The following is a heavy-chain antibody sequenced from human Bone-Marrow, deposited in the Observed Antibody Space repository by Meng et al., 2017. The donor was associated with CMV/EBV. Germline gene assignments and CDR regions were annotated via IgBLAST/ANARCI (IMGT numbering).Heavy chain of an antibody. V-gene: IGHV3-7*01. J-gene: IGHJ4*02. Sequence: GGSLRLSCAASGFTFSYYWMSWVRQAPGKGLEWVANIKQDGSEKYYVDSVRGRFTISRDNAKNSLYLQMNSLRAEDTGIYYCARDHYGGSVRTFDYWGLGTLVTVSS. CDR1: GFTFSYYW. D-gene: IGHD2-21*01. CDR3: ARDHYGGSVRTFDY. CDR2: IKQDGSEK.